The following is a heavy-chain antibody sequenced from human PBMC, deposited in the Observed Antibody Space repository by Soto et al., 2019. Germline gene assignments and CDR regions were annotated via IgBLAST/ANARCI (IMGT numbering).Heavy chain of an antibody. CDR1: GGSFSGYY. V-gene: IGHV4-34*01. CDR2: INHSGST. J-gene: IGHJ3*02. Sequence: ETLSLTCAVYGGSFSGYYWSWIRQPPGKGLEWIGEINHSGSTNYNPSLKSRVTISVDTSKNQFSLKLSSVTAADTAVYYCATKYYGDYGAFDIWGQGTMVTVSS. D-gene: IGHD4-17*01. CDR3: ATKYYGDYGAFDI.